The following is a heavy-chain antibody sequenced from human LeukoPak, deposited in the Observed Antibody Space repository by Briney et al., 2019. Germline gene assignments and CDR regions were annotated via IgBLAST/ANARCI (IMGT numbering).Heavy chain of an antibody. CDR3: ARDRTVGGDDY. CDR1: GFTFSDYY. D-gene: IGHD1-26*01. CDR2: IYSGGST. V-gene: IGHV3-53*01. J-gene: IGHJ4*02. Sequence: GGSLRLSCAASGFTFSDYYMSWVRQAPGKGLEWVSVIYSGGSTYYADSVKGRFTISRDNSKNTLYLQMNSLRAEDTAVYYCARDRTVGGDDYWGQGTLVTVSS.